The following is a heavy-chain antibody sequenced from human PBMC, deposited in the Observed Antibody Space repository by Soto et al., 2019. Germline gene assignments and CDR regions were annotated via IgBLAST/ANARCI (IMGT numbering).Heavy chain of an antibody. Sequence: QVQLVQSGAEVKKPGSSVKVSCKASGGTFSSYTISWVRQAPGQGLEWMGRIIPILGIANYAQKFQGRVTITADKSTSTAYMELSSLRSEDTAVYYCARGSEMTTVTTPFYYYYYMDVWGKGTTVTVSS. V-gene: IGHV1-69*02. CDR2: IIPILGIA. CDR3: ARGSEMTTVTTPFYYYYYMDV. J-gene: IGHJ6*03. D-gene: IGHD4-17*01. CDR1: GGTFSSYT.